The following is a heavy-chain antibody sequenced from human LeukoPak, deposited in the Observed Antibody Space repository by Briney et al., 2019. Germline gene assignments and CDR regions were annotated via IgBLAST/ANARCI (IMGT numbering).Heavy chain of an antibody. CDR1: VGSIGRSSYY. J-gene: IGHJ4*02. V-gene: IGHV4-39*07. CDR2: IYYNGNT. D-gene: IGHD3-9*01. CDR3: ARGIRYFDWSNKGLYYFDY. Sequence: SETLSLTCTVSVGSIGRSSYYWGWIRQPPGKGLEWIGNIYYNGNTDYNPSLKSRVTISVDTPKNQFSLKLSSVTAADTAVYYCARGIRYFDWSNKGLYYFDYWGQGTLVTVSS.